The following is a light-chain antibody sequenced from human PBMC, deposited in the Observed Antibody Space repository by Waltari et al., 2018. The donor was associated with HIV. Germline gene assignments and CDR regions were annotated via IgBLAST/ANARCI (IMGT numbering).Light chain of an antibody. CDR1: QSLNST. CDR2: GAS. Sequence: EIVMTQSPATLSVSPGDRATLSCSASQSLNSTFAWYPQKPGQAPRLLIYGASTRATGVPARFSGSGSGTEFTLTISSLQSDDFAVYYCQQYYNWPPSWTFGQGTKVDIK. J-gene: IGKJ1*01. V-gene: IGKV3-15*01. CDR3: QQYYNWPPSWT.